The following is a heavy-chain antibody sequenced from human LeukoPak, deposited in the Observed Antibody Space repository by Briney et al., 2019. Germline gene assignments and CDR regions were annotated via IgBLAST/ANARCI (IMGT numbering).Heavy chain of an antibody. CDR1: GYTLTSNG. Sequence: ASVKVSCKASGYTLTSNGLSWVRQAPGQGLEWMGWISPYNGDTNYAQKFQDRVTMTTDTPTSTAYMELRSLRSDDTAVYYCAGNKAASRIIYNMDVWGEGTTVTVSS. D-gene: IGHD2-15*01. CDR3: AGNKAASRIIYNMDV. V-gene: IGHV1-18*01. J-gene: IGHJ6*03. CDR2: ISPYNGDT.